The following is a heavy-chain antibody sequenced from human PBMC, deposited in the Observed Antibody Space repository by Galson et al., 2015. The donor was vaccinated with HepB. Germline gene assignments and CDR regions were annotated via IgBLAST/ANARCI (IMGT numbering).Heavy chain of an antibody. CDR2: INAGNGNT. D-gene: IGHD6-19*01. CDR1: GYTFTSYA. CDR3: AGGSSGWYTSDY. V-gene: IGHV1-3*01. Sequence: SVKVSCKASGYTFTSYAMHWVRQAPGQRLEWMGWINAGNGNTKYSQKFQGRVTITRDTSASTAYMELSSLRSEDTAVYYCAGGSSGWYTSDYWGQGTLVTVSS. J-gene: IGHJ4*02.